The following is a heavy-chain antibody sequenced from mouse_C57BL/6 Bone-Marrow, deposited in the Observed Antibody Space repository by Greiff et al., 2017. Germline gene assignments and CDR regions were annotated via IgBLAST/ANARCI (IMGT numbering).Heavy chain of an antibody. Sequence: EVQLVESGGGLVQPKGSLKLSCAASGFSFNTYAMNWVRQAPGKGLEWVARIRSKSNNYATYYADSVKDRFTISRDDSESMLYLQMNNLKTEDTAMYYCVGDGYYWYFDVWGTGTTVTVSS. D-gene: IGHD2-3*01. V-gene: IGHV10-1*01. CDR3: VGDGYYWYFDV. CDR2: IRSKSNNYAT. CDR1: GFSFNTYA. J-gene: IGHJ1*03.